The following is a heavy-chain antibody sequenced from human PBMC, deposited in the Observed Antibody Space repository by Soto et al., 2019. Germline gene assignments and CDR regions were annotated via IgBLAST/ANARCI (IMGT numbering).Heavy chain of an antibody. CDR1: GGSISSGGYY. Sequence: SETLSLTCTVSGGSISSGGYYWSWIRQHPGKGLEWIGYIYYSGSTYYDPSLKSRVTISVDTSKNQFSLKLSSVTAADTAVYYCARGVFWATDDHYYGIAVWGQGTTVTVSS. CDR2: IYYSGST. CDR3: ARGVFWATDDHYYGIAV. J-gene: IGHJ6*02. D-gene: IGHD3-10*02. V-gene: IGHV4-31*03.